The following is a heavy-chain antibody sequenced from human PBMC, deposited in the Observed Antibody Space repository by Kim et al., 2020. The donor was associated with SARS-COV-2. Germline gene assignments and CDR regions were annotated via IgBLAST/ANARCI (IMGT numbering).Heavy chain of an antibody. Sequence: SVKVSCKASGGTFSSYAISWVRQAPGQGLEWMGGIIPIFGTANYAQKFQGRVTITADESTSTAYMELSSLRSEDTAVYYCARASSKYPGDYYYGMDVWGQGTTVTVSS. CDR1: GGTFSSYA. V-gene: IGHV1-69*13. D-gene: IGHD2-2*01. CDR2: IIPIFGTA. CDR3: ARASSKYPGDYYYGMDV. J-gene: IGHJ6*02.